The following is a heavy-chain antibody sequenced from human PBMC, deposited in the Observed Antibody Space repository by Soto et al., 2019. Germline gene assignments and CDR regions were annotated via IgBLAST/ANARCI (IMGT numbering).Heavy chain of an antibody. V-gene: IGHV3-30*18. D-gene: IGHD3-10*01. CDR2: ISYDGSNK. Sequence: GSLRLSCAASGFTFSSYAMHWVRQAPGKGLEWEAVISYDGSNKYYADSVKGRFTISRDNSKNTLYLQMNSLRAEDTAVYYCAKDNQPMAFDYWGQGTLVTVSS. J-gene: IGHJ4*02. CDR1: GFTFSSYA. CDR3: AKDNQPMAFDY.